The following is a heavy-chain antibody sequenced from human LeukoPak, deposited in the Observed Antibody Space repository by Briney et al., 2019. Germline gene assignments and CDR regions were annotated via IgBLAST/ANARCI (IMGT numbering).Heavy chain of an antibody. J-gene: IGHJ5*02. CDR2: ISWNSGSI. D-gene: IGHD3-10*01. CDR1: GFTFDDYA. CDR3: ARDGMVRGPQGWFDP. V-gene: IGHV3-9*01. Sequence: GGSLRLSCAASGFTFDDYAMHWVRQAPGKGLEWVSGISWNSGSIGYADSVKGRFTISRDNAKNSLYLQMTSLRAEDTAVYYCARDGMVRGPQGWFDPWGQGTLVTVSS.